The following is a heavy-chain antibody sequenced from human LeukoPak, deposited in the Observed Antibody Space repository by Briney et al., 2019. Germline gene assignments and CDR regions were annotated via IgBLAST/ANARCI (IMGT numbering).Heavy chain of an antibody. CDR3: ARVGTFDGGHSYGFSDY. D-gene: IGHD5-18*01. CDR1: GFTFSIYT. Sequence: GGSPRLSCAASGFTFSIYTMNWVRQAPGKGLEWVSSISSRSTDIYYADSVKGRFTISRDNAQNSLYLQMNSLRDVDTAVYYCARVGTFDGGHSYGFSDYWGQGTLVTVSS. V-gene: IGHV3-21*04. CDR2: ISSRSTDI. J-gene: IGHJ4*02.